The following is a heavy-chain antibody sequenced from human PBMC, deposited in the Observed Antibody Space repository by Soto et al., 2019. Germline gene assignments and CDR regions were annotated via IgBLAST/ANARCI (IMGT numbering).Heavy chain of an antibody. CDR3: ARDNPGWAVAGIGNYYGMDV. Sequence: SVKVSCKASGYTFTSYGISWVRQAPGQGLEWMGGIIPIFGTANYAQKFQGRVTITADESTSTAYMELSSLRSEDTAVYYCARDNPGWAVAGIGNYYGMDVWGQGTTVTVSS. CDR1: GYTFTSYG. D-gene: IGHD6-19*01. J-gene: IGHJ6*02. V-gene: IGHV1-69*13. CDR2: IIPIFGTA.